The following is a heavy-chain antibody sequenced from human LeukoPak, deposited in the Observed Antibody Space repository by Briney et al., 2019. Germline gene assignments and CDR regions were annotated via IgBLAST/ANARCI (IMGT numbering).Heavy chain of an antibody. CDR3: ARPSSGSYSDY. D-gene: IGHD1-26*01. J-gene: IGHJ4*02. V-gene: IGHV4-39*01. CDR1: GGSISSSSYY. Sequence: PSETLSLTCTVSGGSISSSSYYWGWIRQPPGKGLEWIGSIYYSGSTYYNPSLKSRVTISVDTPKNQFSLKLSSVTAADTAVYYCARPSSGSYSDYWGQGTLVTVSS. CDR2: IYYSGST.